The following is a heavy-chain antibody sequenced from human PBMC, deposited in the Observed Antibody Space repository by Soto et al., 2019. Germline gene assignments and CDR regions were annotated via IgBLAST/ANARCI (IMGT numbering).Heavy chain of an antibody. CDR1: GYSFTNYW. Sequence: GESLKISCKASGYSFTNYWIGWVRQMPGKGLEWMGTIYPGDSDTRYSPSFQGQVTFSVDKSINTAYLHWTSLKASDTAIYYCVLQHPLDSSAWYNWCQATLVTGS. CDR2: IYPGDSDT. J-gene: IGHJ4*02. D-gene: IGHD6-19*01. CDR3: VLQHPLDSSAWYN. V-gene: IGHV5-51*01.